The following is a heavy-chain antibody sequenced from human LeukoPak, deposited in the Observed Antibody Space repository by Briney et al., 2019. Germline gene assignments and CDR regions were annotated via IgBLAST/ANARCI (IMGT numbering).Heavy chain of an antibody. CDR3: ARDPCSGGSCYSP. CDR1: GYTFTSYG. V-gene: IGHV1-18*01. D-gene: IGHD2-15*01. J-gene: IGHJ4*02. CDR2: ISVNSGNT. Sequence: ASVTVSCEASGYTFTSYGISWVRQAPGQGLEWMGWISVNSGNTNYAQKLQGRVTMTTDTSTSTAYMELRSLRSDDTAVYYCARDPCSGGSCYSPWGQGTLVTVSS.